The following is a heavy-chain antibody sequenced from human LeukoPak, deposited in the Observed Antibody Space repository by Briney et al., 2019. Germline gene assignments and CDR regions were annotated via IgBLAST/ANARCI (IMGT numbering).Heavy chain of an antibody. CDR2: MNPNSGNT. Sequence: ASVKVSCKASGYTFTSYDINWVRQATGQGLEWMGWMNPNSGNTGYAQKFQGRVTMTRNTSISTAYMELSSLRSEDTAVYYCARDPDYGGNSGGGGGHWGQGTLVTVSS. D-gene: IGHD4-23*01. CDR1: GYTFTSYD. J-gene: IGHJ4*02. CDR3: ARDPDYGGNSGGGGGH. V-gene: IGHV1-8*01.